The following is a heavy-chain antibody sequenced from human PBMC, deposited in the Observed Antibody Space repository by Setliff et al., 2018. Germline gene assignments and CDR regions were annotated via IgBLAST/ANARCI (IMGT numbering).Heavy chain of an antibody. Sequence: GASVKVSCKASGYTFTSYDINWVRQATGQGLEWMGWMNPNSGNTGYAQKFQGRVTITRNTSISTAYMELSRLRSDDTAVYYCARGPRITIFGVVSLSLYGMDVWGQGTTVTVS. CDR1: GYTFTSYD. J-gene: IGHJ6*02. D-gene: IGHD3-3*01. CDR3: ARGPRITIFGVVSLSLYGMDV. CDR2: MNPNSGNT. V-gene: IGHV1-8*03.